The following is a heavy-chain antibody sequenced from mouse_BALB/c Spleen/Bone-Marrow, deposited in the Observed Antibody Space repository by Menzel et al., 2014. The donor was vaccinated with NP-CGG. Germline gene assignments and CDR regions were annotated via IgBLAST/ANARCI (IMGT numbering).Heavy chain of an antibody. Sequence: VQLQQSGAELVRSGASVKLSCTASGFNIKDYYMHWVKQRPEQGLEWIGWIDPENGDTEYAPKFQGKATMTADTSSNTAYLQLSSLTSEDTAVYYCNAVIYYGNYFDVWGAGTTVTVSS. CDR3: NAVIYYGNYFDV. J-gene: IGHJ1*01. V-gene: IGHV14-4*02. CDR2: IDPENGDT. D-gene: IGHD2-1*01. CDR1: GFNIKDYY.